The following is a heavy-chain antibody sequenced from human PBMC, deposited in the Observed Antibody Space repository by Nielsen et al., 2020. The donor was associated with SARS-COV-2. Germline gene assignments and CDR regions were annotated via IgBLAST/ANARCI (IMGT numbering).Heavy chain of an antibody. CDR3: ARRMGSGSYQAYGLDV. D-gene: IGHD3-10*01. Sequence: GESLKISCAGSGFTFSDYYMSWIRQAPGKGLEWVAVISNDGNKKYYADSVKGRFTIARDNSKNTLYLQMNSLKTDDSAKYYCARRMGSGSYQAYGLDVWGLGTTVTVSS. CDR2: ISNDGNKK. CDR1: GFTFSDYY. V-gene: IGHV3-30*01. J-gene: IGHJ6*02.